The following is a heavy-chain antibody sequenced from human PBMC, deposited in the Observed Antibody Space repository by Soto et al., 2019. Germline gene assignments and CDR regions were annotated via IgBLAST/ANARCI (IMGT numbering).Heavy chain of an antibody. CDR3: AREQRANWGSRGAFDI. D-gene: IGHD7-27*01. V-gene: IGHV3-33*01. CDR1: GFNFSSYG. CDR2: IWYDGSNK. Sequence: GGSLRLSCAASGFNFSSYGMHWVRQAPGKGLEWVAVIWYDGSNKYYADSVKGRFTISRDNSKNTLYLQMNSLRAEDTAVYYCAREQRANWGSRGAFDIWGQGTMVTVSS. J-gene: IGHJ3*02.